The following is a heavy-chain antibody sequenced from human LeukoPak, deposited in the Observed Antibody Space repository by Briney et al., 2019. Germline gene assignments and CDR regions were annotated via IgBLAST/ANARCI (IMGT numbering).Heavy chain of an antibody. J-gene: IGHJ6*03. V-gene: IGHV1-2*02. CDR1: GYTFTGYY. CDR3: ARDGVTIFGVVDYYMDV. CDR2: INPNSGGT. D-gene: IGHD3-3*01. Sequence: ASVKVSCKASGYTFTGYYMHWVRQAPGQGLEWMGWINPNSGGTNYAQKFQGRVTMTRDTSISTAYMELSRLRSDDTAVYYCARDGVTIFGVVDYYMDVWGKGTTVTVSS.